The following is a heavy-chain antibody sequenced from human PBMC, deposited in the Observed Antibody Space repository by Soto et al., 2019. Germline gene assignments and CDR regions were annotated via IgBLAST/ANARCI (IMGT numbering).Heavy chain of an antibody. D-gene: IGHD2-15*01. CDR2: LVVGTGNT. J-gene: IGHJ6*02. CDR1: GFTFRSSA. Sequence: SVKVSCKTSGFTFRSSAVQWVRQARGQRLEWIGWLVVGTGNTNYAQKFQQRVAISSDRSTNTVSMELSSLTSEDTAVYYCATGAYCSGGSCSDYYYYYYGMDLWGQGTTVTVSS. CDR3: ATGAYCSGGSCSDYYYYYYGMDL. V-gene: IGHV1-58*01.